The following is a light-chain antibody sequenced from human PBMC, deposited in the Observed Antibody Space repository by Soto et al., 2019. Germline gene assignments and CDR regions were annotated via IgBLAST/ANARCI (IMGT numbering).Light chain of an antibody. CDR1: QDINKY. CDR3: QQSENGPHT. Sequence: DIQMTQSPSSLSASVGDRITITCKASQDINKYLNWYQHKLGQAPKILIYDASNLQRGVPSRFRGSGGGTHFTLTITSLQSEDFATYYFQQSENGPHTLGGGTKVEIK. CDR2: DAS. V-gene: IGKV1-33*01. J-gene: IGKJ4*01.